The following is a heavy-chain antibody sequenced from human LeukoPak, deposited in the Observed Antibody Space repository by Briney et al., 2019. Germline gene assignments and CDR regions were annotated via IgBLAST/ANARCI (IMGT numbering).Heavy chain of an antibody. CDR3: ARDLTLHYGMDV. J-gene: IGHJ6*04. CDR2: IYYSGST. Sequence: PSQTLSLTGTVSGGSISSGDYYWSWIRQPPGKGLEWIGYIYYSGSTYYNPSLKSRVTISVDTSKNQFSLKLSSVTAADTAVYYCARDLTLHYGMDVWGKGTTVTVSS. CDR1: GGSISSGDYY. D-gene: IGHD3-9*01. V-gene: IGHV4-30-4*01.